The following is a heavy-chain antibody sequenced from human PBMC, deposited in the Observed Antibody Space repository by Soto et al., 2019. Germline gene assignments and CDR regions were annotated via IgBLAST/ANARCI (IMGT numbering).Heavy chain of an antibody. V-gene: IGHV1-18*01. CDR3: ARDLRPGYSGYEVVIDY. Sequence: ASVKVSCKASGYTFTSYGISWVRQAPGQGLEWMGWISAYNGNTNYAQKLQGRVTMTTDTSTSTAYMELRSLRSDDTAVYYCARDLRPGYSGYEVVIDYWGQGTLVTVSS. CDR2: ISAYNGNT. CDR1: GYTFTSYG. D-gene: IGHD5-12*01. J-gene: IGHJ4*02.